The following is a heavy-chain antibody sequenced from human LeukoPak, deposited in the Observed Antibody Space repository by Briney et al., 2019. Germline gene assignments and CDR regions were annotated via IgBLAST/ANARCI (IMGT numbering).Heavy chain of an antibody. CDR1: GGSFSGYY. D-gene: IGHD2-2*01. Sequence: SETLSLICAVYGGSFSGYYWSWIRQPPGKGLEWIGEINHSGSTNYYPSLKSRVTISVDTSKNQFSLKLSSVTAADTAVYYCARGTGWDCSSTSCYPWYFDLWGRGTLVTVSS. J-gene: IGHJ2*01. CDR3: ARGTGWDCSSTSCYPWYFDL. V-gene: IGHV4-34*01. CDR2: INHSGST.